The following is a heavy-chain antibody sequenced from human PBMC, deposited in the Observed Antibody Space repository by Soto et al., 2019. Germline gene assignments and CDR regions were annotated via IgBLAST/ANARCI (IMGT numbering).Heavy chain of an antibody. CDR2: ISAYNGNT. V-gene: IGHV1-18*01. CDR1: GYTFTSYG. J-gene: IGHJ6*02. CDR3: TRDKPELLLFMTVAHNPSSWIVYLYGMDV. Sequence: QVQLVQSGAEVKKPGASVKVSCKASGYTFTSYGISWVRQAPGQGLEWMGWISAYNGNTNYAQKLQGRVTMTTDTAPSPHSMELGCMRSVDRAVYYCTRDKPELLLFMTVAHNPSSWIVYLYGMDVWGQGTPVTVCS. D-gene: IGHD3-3*01.